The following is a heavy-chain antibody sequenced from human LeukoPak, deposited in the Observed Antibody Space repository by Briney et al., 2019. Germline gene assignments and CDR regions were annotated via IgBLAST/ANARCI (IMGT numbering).Heavy chain of an antibody. Sequence: GASVKVSCKASGGTFSSYAISWVRQAPGQGLEWMGRIIPILGIANYAQKFQGRVTITADKSTSTAYMELSNLRSEDTAVYYCARDGDYYDSSGYSILIDYWGQGTLVTVSS. V-gene: IGHV1-69*04. J-gene: IGHJ4*02. D-gene: IGHD3-22*01. CDR2: IIPILGIA. CDR3: ARDGDYYDSSGYSILIDY. CDR1: GGTFSSYA.